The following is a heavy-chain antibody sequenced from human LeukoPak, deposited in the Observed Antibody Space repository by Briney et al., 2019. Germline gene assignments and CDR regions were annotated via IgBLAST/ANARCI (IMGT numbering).Heavy chain of an antibody. D-gene: IGHD6-19*01. J-gene: IGHJ4*02. CDR1: GFTFSTYS. Sequence: GLSLRLSCAASGFTFSTYSMNWVRQAPGKGLEWLSYISSGSSTIYYADSVKGRFTISRDNAKNSLYLQMNSLRDEDTAVYYCAKSSGWFLDYWGQGTLVTVSS. V-gene: IGHV3-48*02. CDR2: ISSGSSTI. CDR3: AKSSGWFLDY.